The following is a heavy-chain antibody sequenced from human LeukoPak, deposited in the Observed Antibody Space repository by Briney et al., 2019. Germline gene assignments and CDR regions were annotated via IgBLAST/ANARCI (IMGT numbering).Heavy chain of an antibody. CDR1: GGSISSYY. J-gene: IGHJ4*02. CDR3: TTAWIQLWLRGKYDY. Sequence: PSETLSLTCTVSGGSISSYYWSWVRQAPGKGLEWVGRIKSKTDGGTTDYAAPVKGRFTISRDDSKNTLYLQMNSLKTEDTAVYYCTTAWIQLWLRGKYDYWGQGTLVTVSS. CDR2: IKSKTDGGTT. D-gene: IGHD5-18*01. V-gene: IGHV3-15*01.